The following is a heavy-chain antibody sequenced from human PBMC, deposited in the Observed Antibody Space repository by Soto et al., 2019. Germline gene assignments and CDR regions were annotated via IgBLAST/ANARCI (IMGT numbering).Heavy chain of an antibody. Sequence: QVQLVQSGAEVKKPGASVKVSCKASGYTFTSYGISWVRQAPGQGLVWMGWISAYNGNTNYAQKRQGRFSITTDTSTSTAYLDLSILRSDDTAVYYLARDLGTMIVVDKVGRDYGMDFCGQCTTVTVSS. CDR3: ARDLGTMIVVDKVGRDYGMDF. CDR2: ISAYNGNT. D-gene: IGHD3-22*01. CDR1: GYTFTSYG. V-gene: IGHV1-18*01. J-gene: IGHJ6*02.